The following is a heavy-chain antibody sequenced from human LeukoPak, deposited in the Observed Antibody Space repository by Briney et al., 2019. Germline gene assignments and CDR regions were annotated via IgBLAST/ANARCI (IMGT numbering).Heavy chain of an antibody. CDR2: IIPILGTA. V-gene: IGHV1-69*04. D-gene: IGHD6-25*01. CDR3: ARCDPYSSAFDY. J-gene: IGHJ4*02. CDR1: GGTFSSYA. Sequence: SVKVSCKASGGTFSSYAISWVRQAPGQGLEWMGRIIPILGTANYAQKFQGRVTITADKSTSTAYMELSSLRSEDTAVYYCARCDPYSSAFDYWGQGTLVTVSS.